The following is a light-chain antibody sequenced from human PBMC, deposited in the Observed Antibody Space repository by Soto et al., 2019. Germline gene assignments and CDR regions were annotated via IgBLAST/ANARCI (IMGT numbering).Light chain of an antibody. CDR1: NSDVGGYNF. V-gene: IGLV2-11*01. CDR3: CSYTAIDIWV. Sequence: QSALTQPRSVSGSPGQSVTISCTGTNSDVGGYNFVSWYQQLPGKAPKLMISAVSQRPSGVPDRFSGSKSGNTASLTISGLQADDEADYFCCSYTAIDIWVFGGGTKVTVL. CDR2: AVS. J-gene: IGLJ3*02.